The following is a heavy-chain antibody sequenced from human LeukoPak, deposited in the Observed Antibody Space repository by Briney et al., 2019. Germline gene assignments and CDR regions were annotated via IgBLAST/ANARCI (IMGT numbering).Heavy chain of an antibody. CDR3: ARDAFIAATHGWSDY. D-gene: IGHD6-6*01. Sequence: ASVKVSCKASGYTFTGYYMHWVRQAPGQGLEWMGWINPNSGGTNYAQKFQGRVTMTRDTSISTAYMELSRLRSDDTAVYYCARDAFIAATHGWSDYWGQGTLVTVS. J-gene: IGHJ4*02. CDR1: GYTFTGYY. V-gene: IGHV1-2*02. CDR2: INPNSGGT.